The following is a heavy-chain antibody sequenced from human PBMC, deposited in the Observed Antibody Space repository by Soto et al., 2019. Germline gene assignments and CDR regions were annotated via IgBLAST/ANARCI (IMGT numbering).Heavy chain of an antibody. CDR1: GGSISSSSYY. D-gene: IGHD2-15*01. J-gene: IGHJ4*02. CDR3: ARHTPAISISDH. Sequence: SETLSLTCTVSGGSISSSSYYWGWIRQPPGKGLEWIGSIYYSGSTYYNPSLKSRVTISVDTSKNQFSLKLSSVTAADTAVYYCARHTPAISISDHWGQGTLVT. CDR2: IYYSGST. V-gene: IGHV4-39*01.